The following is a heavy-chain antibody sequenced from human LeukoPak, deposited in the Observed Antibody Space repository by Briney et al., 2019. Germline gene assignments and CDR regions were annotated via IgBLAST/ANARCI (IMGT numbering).Heavy chain of an antibody. D-gene: IGHD3-22*01. CDR2: IYYSGST. CDR3: ARETYYYDSSGYSNPDY. CDR1: GGSISSYY. Sequence: SETLSLTCTVSGGSISSYYWSWIRQPPGKGLEWIGYIYYSGSTNYNPSLKSRVTISVDTSKNQFSLKLSSVTAADTAVYYCARETYYYDSSGYSNPDYWGQGTLVTVSS. J-gene: IGHJ4*02. V-gene: IGHV4-59*12.